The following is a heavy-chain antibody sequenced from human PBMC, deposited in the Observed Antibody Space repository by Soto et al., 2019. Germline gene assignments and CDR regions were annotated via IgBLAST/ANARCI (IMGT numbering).Heavy chain of an antibody. CDR2: IIPILGIA. D-gene: IGHD4-17*01. J-gene: IGHJ4*02. CDR1: GGTFSSYT. Sequence: SVKVSCKASGGTFSSYTISWVRQAPGQGLEWMGRIIPILGIANYAQKFQGRVTITADKSTSTAYMELSSLRSEDTAVYYCAREGPYGGNPFDYSSQGTLVTVSS. V-gene: IGHV1-69*04. CDR3: AREGPYGGNPFDY.